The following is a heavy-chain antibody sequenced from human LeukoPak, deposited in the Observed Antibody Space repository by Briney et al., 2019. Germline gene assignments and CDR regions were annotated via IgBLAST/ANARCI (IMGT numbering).Heavy chain of an antibody. D-gene: IGHD2-2*01. V-gene: IGHV3-66*03. CDR3: AKDRLGSSSTFFDY. CDR1: GFIVSNND. Sequence: GGSLRLSCAASGFIVSNNDMAWVRQPPGKGLEWVSVIHNTASTHYVDSVKGRFSISRDNSKNALYLQMNSLRAEDTAVYYCAKDRLGSSSTFFDYWGQGTLVTVSS. J-gene: IGHJ4*02. CDR2: IHNTAST.